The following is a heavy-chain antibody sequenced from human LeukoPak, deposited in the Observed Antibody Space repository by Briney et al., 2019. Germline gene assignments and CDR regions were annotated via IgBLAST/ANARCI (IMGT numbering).Heavy chain of an antibody. V-gene: IGHV4-39*01. D-gene: IGHD5-24*01. CDR3: VRVDGYFDS. Sequence: KPSETLSLTCTVSGGSIRSSTYYWGWIRQSPGKGLEWFGSIYSTGKSYYNPSLKSRLTISVDTSKNQFSLRLTSVTAADTAVYYCVRVDGYFDSWGQGTPVTVSS. CDR2: IYSTGKS. CDR1: GGSIRSSTYY. J-gene: IGHJ4*02.